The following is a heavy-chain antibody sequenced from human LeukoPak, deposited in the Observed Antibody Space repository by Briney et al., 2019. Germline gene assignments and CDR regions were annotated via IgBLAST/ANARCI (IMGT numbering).Heavy chain of an antibody. D-gene: IGHD3-22*01. J-gene: IGHJ2*01. CDR2: VYYSGST. CDR3: ARHGYYYDSSGYYVPDWYFDL. CDR1: GGSFEHYF. Sequence: SETLSLTCTVSGGSFEHYFWSWIRQPPGKGLEWVGYVYYSGSTNYNPSLKSRVTISVDTSKNQFSLKLSSVTAADTAVYYCARHGYYYDSSGYYVPDWYFDLWGRGTLVTVSS. V-gene: IGHV4-59*08.